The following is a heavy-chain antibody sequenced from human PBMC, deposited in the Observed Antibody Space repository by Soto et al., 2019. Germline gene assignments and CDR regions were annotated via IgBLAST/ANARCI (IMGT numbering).Heavy chain of an antibody. CDR3: ARGGPGITAAIPYYMDV. CDR2: INPSGGST. V-gene: IGHV1-46*03. J-gene: IGHJ6*03. D-gene: IGHD2-2*01. Sequence: ASVKVSCKASGYTFTSYYMHWVRQAPGQGLEWMGIINPSGGSTSYAQKFQGRVTMTRDTSTSTVYMELSSLRSEDTAVYYCARGGPGITAAIPYYMDVWGKGTTVTVSS. CDR1: GYTFTSYY.